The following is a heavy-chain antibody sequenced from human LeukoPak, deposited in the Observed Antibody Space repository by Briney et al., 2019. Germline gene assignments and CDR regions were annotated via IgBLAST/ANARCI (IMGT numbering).Heavy chain of an antibody. V-gene: IGHV4-34*01. CDR2: INHSGST. CDR1: GASISNYY. D-gene: IGHD3-9*01. CDR3: ARGALLRYFDWSPRLYYFDY. Sequence: SETLSLTCTVSGASISNYYWSWIRQTPEKGLEWIGEINHSGSTNYNPSLKSRVTISVDTSKNQFSLKLSSVTAADTAVYYCARGALLRYFDWSPRLYYFDYWGQGTLVTVSS. J-gene: IGHJ4*02.